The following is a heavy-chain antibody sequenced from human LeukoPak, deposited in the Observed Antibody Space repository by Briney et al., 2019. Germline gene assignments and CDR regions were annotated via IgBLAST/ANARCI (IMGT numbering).Heavy chain of an antibody. J-gene: IGHJ5*02. CDR2: IYTSGST. V-gene: IGHV4-61*02. CDR3: AKIYSNYEEAVPYNWFDP. CDR1: GGSISSGSYY. D-gene: IGHD4-11*01. Sequence: SDTLSLTCTVSGGSISSGSYYWRWIRQPAGKGLEWIGRIYTSGSTNYNPSLKSRVTISVDTSKNQFSLKLSSVTAADTAVYYCAKIYSNYEEAVPYNWFDPWGQGTLVTVSS.